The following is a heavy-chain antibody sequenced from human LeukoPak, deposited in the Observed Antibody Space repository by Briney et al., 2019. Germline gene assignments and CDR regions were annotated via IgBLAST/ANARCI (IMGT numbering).Heavy chain of an antibody. CDR1: GGSISSYY. Sequence: SETLSLTCTVSGGSISSYYWSWIRQPAGKGLEWIGRIYTSGSTNYNPSPKSRVTMSVDTSKNQFSLKLSSVTAADTAVYYCARGDYYDSSGYSPTDYYYYMDVWGKGTTVTVSS. CDR2: IYTSGST. J-gene: IGHJ6*03. V-gene: IGHV4-4*07. CDR3: ARGDYYDSSGYSPTDYYYYMDV. D-gene: IGHD3-22*01.